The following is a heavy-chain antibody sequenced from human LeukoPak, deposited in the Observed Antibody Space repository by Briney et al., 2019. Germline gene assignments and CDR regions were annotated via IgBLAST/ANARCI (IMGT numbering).Heavy chain of an antibody. V-gene: IGHV4-59*01. Sequence: SETLSLTCTVSGGSISSYYWSWIRQPPGKGLEWIGYIYYSGSTNYNPSLKSRVTISVDTSKNQFSLKLSSVTAADTAVYYCARGGALTGNPNDCWGQGTLVTVSS. CDR3: ARGGALTGNPNDC. J-gene: IGHJ4*02. CDR2: IYYSGST. CDR1: GGSISSYY. D-gene: IGHD1-1*01.